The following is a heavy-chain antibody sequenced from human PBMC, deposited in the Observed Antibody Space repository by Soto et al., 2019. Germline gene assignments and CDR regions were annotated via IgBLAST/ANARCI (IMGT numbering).Heavy chain of an antibody. CDR2: IHHSGAT. V-gene: IGHV4-4*02. Sequence: QVQLRESGPGLVQPSGSLCLTCAVSGDSITGDNWWSWVRQPPGKGLEWIGEIHHSGATNYNPSLKSRVTISVDKSKNQFSLKLNSVTAADTAMFYCATQGFYRMGVWGRGTTVTVSS. CDR1: GDSITGDNW. CDR3: ATQGFYRMGV. J-gene: IGHJ6*02.